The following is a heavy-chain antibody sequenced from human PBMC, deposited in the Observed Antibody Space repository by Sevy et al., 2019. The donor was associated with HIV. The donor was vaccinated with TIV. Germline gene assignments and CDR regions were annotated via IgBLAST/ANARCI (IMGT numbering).Heavy chain of an antibody. V-gene: IGHV3-33*01. CDR3: AGGANYYDSSGSQPNFDY. Sequence: GGSLRLSCAASGFTFSSYGMHWVRQAPGKGLEWVALIWYDGSSKYYADSVKGRFTLSRDNSKNTLYLQMNSLRAEDTAVYYCAGGANYYDSSGSQPNFDYWGQGTLVTVSS. D-gene: IGHD3-22*01. CDR2: IWYDGSSK. CDR1: GFTFSSYG. J-gene: IGHJ4*02.